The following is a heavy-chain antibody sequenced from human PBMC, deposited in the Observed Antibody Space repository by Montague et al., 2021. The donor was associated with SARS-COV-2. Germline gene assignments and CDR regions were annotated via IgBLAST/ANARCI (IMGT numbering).Heavy chain of an antibody. CDR3: VREKYYFDDSGSK. V-gene: IGHV4-61*01. CDR1: GVYISSGSYY. D-gene: IGHD3-22*01. J-gene: IGHJ4*02. Sequence: SETRSLTCSVSGVYISSGSYYWSWVRQPPGKGLEWIGYVYHTGSTNYNPSLKSRVTLSIDTSKNQFSLNLTSVTAADTAVYYCVREKYYFDDSGSKWGQGTLVTV. CDR2: VYHTGST.